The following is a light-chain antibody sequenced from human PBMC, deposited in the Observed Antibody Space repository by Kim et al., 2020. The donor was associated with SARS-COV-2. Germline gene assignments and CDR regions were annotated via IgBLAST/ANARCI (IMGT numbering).Light chain of an antibody. J-gene: IGLJ3*02. Sequence: SSELTQDPAVSVALGQTVRITCQGDSLRSYYASWYQQKPGQAPVLVIYGKNNRPSGIPDRFSGSSSGNTASLTITGAQAEDEADYYCNSRDSSGNLWVFGGGTQQTVL. CDR2: GKN. V-gene: IGLV3-19*01. CDR3: NSRDSSGNLWV. CDR1: SLRSYY.